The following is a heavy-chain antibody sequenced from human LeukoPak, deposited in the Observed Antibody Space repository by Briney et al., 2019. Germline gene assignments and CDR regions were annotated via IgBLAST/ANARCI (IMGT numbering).Heavy chain of an antibody. CDR3: ARGRLGVAGTYYFDY. Sequence: PGGSLSLSCAASGFTFSSYGMHWVRQAPGKGLEWVAVIWYDGSNKYYADSVKGRFTISRDNSKNTLYLQMNSLRAEDTAVYYCARGRLGVAGTYYFDYWGQGTLVTVSS. J-gene: IGHJ4*02. V-gene: IGHV3-33*01. CDR2: IWYDGSNK. D-gene: IGHD6-19*01. CDR1: GFTFSSYG.